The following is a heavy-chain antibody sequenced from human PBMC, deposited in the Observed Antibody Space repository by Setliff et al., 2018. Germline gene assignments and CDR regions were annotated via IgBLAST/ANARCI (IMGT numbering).Heavy chain of an antibody. V-gene: IGHV1-24*01. Sequence: ASVKVSCKVSGYTLTELSMHWVRQAPGKGLEWMGGFDPEDGETIYAQKFQGRVTMTEDTSTDTAYMELSSLRSEDAAVYYCATLILPGLFSSRGFGFDYWGQGTLVTVSS. CDR2: FDPEDGET. CDR1: GYTLTELS. D-gene: IGHD6-13*01. J-gene: IGHJ4*02. CDR3: ATLILPGLFSSRGFGFDY.